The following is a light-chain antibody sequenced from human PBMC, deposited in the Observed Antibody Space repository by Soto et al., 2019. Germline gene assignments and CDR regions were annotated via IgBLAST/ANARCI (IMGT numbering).Light chain of an antibody. CDR2: GNN. J-gene: IGLJ2*01. Sequence: QAVVTQPPSVSGAPGQRVTISCTGSSSNIGAGYDVHWYQQLPGTAPKLLIYGNNNRPSGVPDRFSGSKSGTSASLAITGLQAEDEADYYCQSYDSSLSALFGGGTKMTV. CDR1: SSNIGAGYD. V-gene: IGLV1-40*01. CDR3: QSYDSSLSAL.